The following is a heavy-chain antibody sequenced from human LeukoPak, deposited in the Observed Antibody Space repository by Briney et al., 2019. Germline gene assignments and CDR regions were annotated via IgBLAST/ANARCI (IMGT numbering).Heavy chain of an antibody. CDR3: VRDGVGATLGYYGMDV. Sequence: SETLSLTCTVSGGSISSYYWSWIRQPPGKGLEWFGYIYSSGSTNYNPSLKSRVFISVDTSKDQFSLKLSSVTAADTAVYYCVRDGVGATLGYYGMDVWGHGTTVTVS. CDR2: IYSSGST. D-gene: IGHD1-26*01. V-gene: IGHV4-59*01. J-gene: IGHJ6*02. CDR1: GGSISSYY.